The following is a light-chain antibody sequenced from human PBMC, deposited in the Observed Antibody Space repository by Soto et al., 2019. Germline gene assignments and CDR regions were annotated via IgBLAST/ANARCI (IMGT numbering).Light chain of an antibody. CDR3: CSYAGSYTQEV. J-gene: IGLJ2*01. CDR1: SSDVGGYNY. CDR2: DVS. Sequence: QSVLTQPRSVSGSPGQSVTISCTGTSSDVGGYNYVSWYQQHPGKAPKLMIYDVSKRPSGVPDRFSGSKSGNTASLTISGIQAEDEADYYCCSYAGSYTQEVFGGGTKLTVL. V-gene: IGLV2-11*01.